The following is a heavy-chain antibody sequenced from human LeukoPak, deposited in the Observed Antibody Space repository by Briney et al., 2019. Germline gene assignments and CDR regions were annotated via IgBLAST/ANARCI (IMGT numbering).Heavy chain of an antibody. CDR2: IKQDGSEK. CDR3: ARVYRSAAAFDY. CDR1: GFRFNTYW. V-gene: IGHV3-7*01. D-gene: IGHD2-2*01. Sequence: GGSLRLSCAASGFRFNTYWMSWVRQAPGKGLEWVANIKQDGSEKYYVDSVKGRFTISRDNAKNSLYLQMNSLRAEDAAVYYCARVYRSAAAFDYWGQGTLVTVSS. J-gene: IGHJ4*02.